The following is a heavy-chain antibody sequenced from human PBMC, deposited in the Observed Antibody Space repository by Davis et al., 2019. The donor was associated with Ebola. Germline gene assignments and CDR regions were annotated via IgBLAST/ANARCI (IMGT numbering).Heavy chain of an antibody. V-gene: IGHV3-15*01. D-gene: IGHD3-10*01. CDR1: GFTFSNAW. Sequence: GESLTISCAASGFTFSNAWMSWVRQAPGKGLEWVGSIKSKTDGGTTDYAAPVKGRFTISRDDSKNTLYLQMNSLKTEDTAVYYCTTELWFVALTYYFDYWGQGTLVTVSS. CDR2: IKSKTDGGTT. J-gene: IGHJ4*02. CDR3: TTELWFVALTYYFDY.